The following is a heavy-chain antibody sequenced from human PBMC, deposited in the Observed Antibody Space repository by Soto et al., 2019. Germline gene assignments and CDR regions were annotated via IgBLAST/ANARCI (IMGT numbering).Heavy chain of an antibody. D-gene: IGHD3-10*01. V-gene: IGHV3-7*01. CDR1: GFTFSSYW. CDR3: ASVKSRAVSP. J-gene: IGHJ5*02. Sequence: EVQLVESGVGLVQPGGSLGLSCAASGFTFSSYWMSWVRLAPGKGLEWVAHIKQSGSDRYYVDSVRGRFTISRDNAKNSLYLQMNSLRVEDTAMYYCASVKSRAVSPWCQGTLVTVSS. CDR2: IKQSGSDR.